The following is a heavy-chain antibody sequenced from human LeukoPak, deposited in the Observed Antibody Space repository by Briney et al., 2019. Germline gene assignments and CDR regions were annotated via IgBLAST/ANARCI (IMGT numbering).Heavy chain of an antibody. V-gene: IGHV1-8*03. J-gene: IGHJ6*03. CDR2: MNPNSGNT. CDR3: AREGMDV. CDR1: GYTFTGYH. Sequence: ASVKVSCKASGYTFTGYHMHWVRQATGQGLEWMGYMNPNSGNTGYAQKFQGRVTITTNTSISTAYMELSSLISEDTAVYYCAREGMDVWGRGTTVTVSS.